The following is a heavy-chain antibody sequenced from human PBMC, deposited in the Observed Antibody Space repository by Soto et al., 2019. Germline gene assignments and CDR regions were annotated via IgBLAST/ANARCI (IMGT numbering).Heavy chain of an antibody. J-gene: IGHJ4*02. Sequence: SETLSLTCAVSGGSISSGGYSWSWIRQPPGKGLEWIGYIYHSGSTYYNPSLKSRVTISVDRSKNQLSLKLSSVTAADTAVYYCARGDYGVDYWGQGTLVTVSS. V-gene: IGHV4-30-2*01. CDR2: IYHSGST. D-gene: IGHD4-17*01. CDR1: GGSISSGGYS. CDR3: ARGDYGVDY.